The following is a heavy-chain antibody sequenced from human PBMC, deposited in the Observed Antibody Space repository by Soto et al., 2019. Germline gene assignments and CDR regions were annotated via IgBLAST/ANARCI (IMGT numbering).Heavy chain of an antibody. V-gene: IGHV3-11*01. CDR2: ISSSDSII. Sequence: GGSLRLSCAASGFSFSDYYMSWIRQAPGKGLEWVSYISSSDSIIYYADSVKGRFTISRDNAKNSLYLQMNSLRAEDTAVYYCARDLGYYDSSGYFDYWGQGTLVTVSS. J-gene: IGHJ4*02. D-gene: IGHD3-22*01. CDR3: ARDLGYYDSSGYFDY. CDR1: GFSFSDYY.